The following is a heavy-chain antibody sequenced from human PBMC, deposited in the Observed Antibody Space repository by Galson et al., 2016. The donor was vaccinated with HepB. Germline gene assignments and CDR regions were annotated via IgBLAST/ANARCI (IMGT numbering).Heavy chain of an antibody. CDR2: IDSDGGRI. J-gene: IGHJ4*02. D-gene: IGHD1-26*01. V-gene: IGHV3-74*01. CDR1: GFTFNNNW. Sequence: SLRLSCAASGFTFNNNWMHWVRQAPGKRLVWVSRIDSDGGRITYADSVKGRFTISRDNAKSTLYLQMNSLRAEDTAVYYCARHIGGRGYFDYWGQGSLVTVSS. CDR3: ARHIGGRGYFDY.